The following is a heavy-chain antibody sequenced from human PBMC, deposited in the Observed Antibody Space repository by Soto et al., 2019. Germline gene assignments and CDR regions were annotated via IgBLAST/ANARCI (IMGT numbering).Heavy chain of an antibody. J-gene: IGHJ4*02. Sequence: QVQLVQSGAEVKKPGSSVKVSCKASGGTFSSYAISWVRQAPGQGLEWMGGIIPIFGTAKYAQKFQGRVTITADDSTRTAYMELSSLRSEDTAVYYCARDGTLYDSSAYYYLYWGQGTLVTVSS. CDR2: IIPIFGTA. CDR3: ARDGTLYDSSAYYYLY. CDR1: GGTFSSYA. V-gene: IGHV1-69*01. D-gene: IGHD3-22*01.